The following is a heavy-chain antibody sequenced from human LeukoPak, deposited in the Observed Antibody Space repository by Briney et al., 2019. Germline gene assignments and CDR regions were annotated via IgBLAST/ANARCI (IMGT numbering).Heavy chain of an antibody. CDR1: GVTFSSYG. J-gene: IGHJ4*02. CDR2: ISYDGSNK. V-gene: IGHV3-30*18. Sequence: GGALRLSCAASGVTFSSYGMHGGRQAPGKGLEWGAVISYDGSNKYYADSVKGRFTISRDNSKNTLYLQMNRLRAEDTAVYYCAKDFSLDDYGDHEGYWGQGTLVPVSS. CDR3: AKDFSLDDYGDHEGY. D-gene: IGHD4-17*01.